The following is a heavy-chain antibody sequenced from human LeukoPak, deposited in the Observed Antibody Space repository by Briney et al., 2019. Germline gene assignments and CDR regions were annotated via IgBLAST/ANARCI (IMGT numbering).Heavy chain of an antibody. CDR2: IYTSGST. CDR3: ARVVTVEGYCSGGSCLNWFDP. V-gene: IGHV4-4*07. J-gene: IGHJ5*02. Sequence: ASETLSLTCTVSGASIISYYWSWIRQPAGKGLEWIGRIYTSGSTNYNPSLKSRVTISVDTSKNQFSLKLSSVTAADTAVYYCARVVTVEGYCSGGSCLNWFDPWGQGTLVTVSS. CDR1: GASIISYY. D-gene: IGHD2-15*01.